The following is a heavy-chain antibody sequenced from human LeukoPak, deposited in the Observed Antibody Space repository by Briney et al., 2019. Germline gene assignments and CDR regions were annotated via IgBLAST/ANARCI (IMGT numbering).Heavy chain of an antibody. D-gene: IGHD1-1*01. CDR1: GFTVSSNH. V-gene: IGHV3-53*01. CDR2: IYSGGST. Sequence: GGSLRLSCAASGFTVSSNHMSWVRQAPGKGLEWVSVIYSGGSTDYADSVKGRFTISRDNLKNTLYLQMNSPRAEDTAVYHCARGPAGYNWGQGTLVTFSS. CDR3: ARGPAGYN. J-gene: IGHJ4*02.